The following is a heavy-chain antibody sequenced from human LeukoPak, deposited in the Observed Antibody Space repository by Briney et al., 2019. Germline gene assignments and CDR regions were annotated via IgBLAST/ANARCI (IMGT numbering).Heavy chain of an antibody. Sequence: PGGSLRLSCAASGFTFSSYAMHWVRQAPGKGLEWVAVIWYDGSSKYYADSVKGRFSISRDNSKNTLYLQMNSLRAEDTALYYCARDTTYCSSTSCTIDYWGQGTLVTVSS. V-gene: IGHV3-33*08. CDR3: ARDTTYCSSTSCTIDY. J-gene: IGHJ4*02. D-gene: IGHD2-2*01. CDR2: IWYDGSSK. CDR1: GFTFSSYA.